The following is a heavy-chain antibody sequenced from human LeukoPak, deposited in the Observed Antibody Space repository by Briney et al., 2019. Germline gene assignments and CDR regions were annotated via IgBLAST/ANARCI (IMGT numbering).Heavy chain of an antibody. V-gene: IGHV3-74*01. CDR2: INTDGTRT. CDR1: GFTFSTYE. D-gene: IGHD4-23*01. CDR3: ARETLEYGGIFFDY. J-gene: IGHJ4*02. Sequence: PGGSLRLSCAASGFTFSTYEMNWVRQAPGKGLVWVSRINTDGTRTTYADSVKGRFTISRDNAKNTLYLQMNSLRGEDTAVYYCARETLEYGGIFFDYWGQGTLVTVSS.